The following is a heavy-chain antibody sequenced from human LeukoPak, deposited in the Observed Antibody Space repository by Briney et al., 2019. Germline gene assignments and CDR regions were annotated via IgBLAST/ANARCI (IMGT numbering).Heavy chain of an antibody. D-gene: IGHD6-19*01. J-gene: IGHJ4*02. CDR3: ARDMSGWYPTWSD. CDR1: GFTVSSNY. V-gene: IGHV3-11*01. Sequence: GGSLRLSCAASGFTVSSNYMSWIRQAPGKGLEWVSYISSSGSTIYYADSVKGRFTISRDNAKNSLYLQMNSLRAEDTAVYYCARDMSGWYPTWSDWGQGTLVTVSS. CDR2: ISSSGSTI.